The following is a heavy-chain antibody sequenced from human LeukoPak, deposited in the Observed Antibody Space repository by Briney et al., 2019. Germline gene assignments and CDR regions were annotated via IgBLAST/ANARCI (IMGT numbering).Heavy chain of an antibody. Sequence: PGGSLRLSCAASGFTFSSYGMHWVRQAPGKGLEWVAVIWYDGSNKYYADSVKGRFTISRDNSKNTLYLQMNSLRAEDTAVYYCARGMLAPGDYFDYWGQGTLVTVSS. J-gene: IGHJ4*02. V-gene: IGHV3-33*01. CDR3: ARGMLAPGDYFDY. CDR1: GFTFSSYG. D-gene: IGHD2-8*01. CDR2: IWYDGSNK.